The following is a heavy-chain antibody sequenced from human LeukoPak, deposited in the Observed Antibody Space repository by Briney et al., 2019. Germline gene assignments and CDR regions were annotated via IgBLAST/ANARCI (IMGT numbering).Heavy chain of an antibody. Sequence: SETLSLTCTVSSGSISSYYWSWIRQPPGKGLEWIGYIYYSGSTNYNPSLKSRVTISVDTSKNQFSLKLNSVTAADTAVYYCARETGYCSNGVCYNPSHYCGMDVWGQGTTVTVSS. D-gene: IGHD2-8*01. J-gene: IGHJ6*02. CDR1: SGSISSYY. CDR2: IYYSGST. V-gene: IGHV4-59*01. CDR3: ARETGYCSNGVCYNPSHYCGMDV.